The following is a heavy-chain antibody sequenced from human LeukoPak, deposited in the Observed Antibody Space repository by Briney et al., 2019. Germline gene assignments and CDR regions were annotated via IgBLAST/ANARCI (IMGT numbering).Heavy chain of an antibody. CDR3: ARGLVRGSYLFDY. CDR1: GGSVSRYY. D-gene: IGHD1-26*01. J-gene: IGHJ4*02. V-gene: IGHV4-59*02. Sequence: SETLSLTCTVSGGSVSRYYWNWIRQPPGKGLKWIGYIYYSGNTNYDPSLKSRVTISVDTSKNQFSLKLSSVTAADTAIYYCARGLVRGSYLFDYWGQGTLVIVSS. CDR2: IYYSGNT.